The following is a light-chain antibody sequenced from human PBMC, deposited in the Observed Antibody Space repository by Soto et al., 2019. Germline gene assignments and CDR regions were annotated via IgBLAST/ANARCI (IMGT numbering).Light chain of an antibody. J-gene: IGKJ3*01. CDR1: QSVSSY. V-gene: IGKV3-11*01. Sequence: EIVLTQSPATLSLSPGERATLSCRASQSVSSYLAWYQQKPGQAPRLLIYDASNRATGIPARFSGSGSGTDFTRTIGSLEPEDFAVYYCQQRSECPPVTFGPGTKGDIK. CDR2: DAS. CDR3: QQRSECPPVT.